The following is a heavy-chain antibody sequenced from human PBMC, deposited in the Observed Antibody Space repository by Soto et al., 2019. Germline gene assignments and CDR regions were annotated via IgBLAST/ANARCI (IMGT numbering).Heavy chain of an antibody. J-gene: IGHJ5*02. CDR1: GGSMNNYL. CDR3: ARGPLFGRQQPFVS. Sequence: SETLSLTGTVSGGSMNNYLCSWIRQTPWGGLQWIGYIHVTGNTYHNPSLKSPVTISVDASKTQFSLTLSSVTAADTAVYYCARGPLFGRQQPFVSWGQGIVVTVSA. V-gene: IGHV4-59*01. CDR2: IHVTGNT. D-gene: IGHD6-13*01.